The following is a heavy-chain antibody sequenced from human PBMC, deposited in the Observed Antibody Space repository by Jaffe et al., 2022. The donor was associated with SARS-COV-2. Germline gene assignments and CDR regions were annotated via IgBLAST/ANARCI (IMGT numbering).Heavy chain of an antibody. J-gene: IGHJ3*02. CDR1: GFTFSSYG. V-gene: IGHV3-33*01. Sequence: QVQLVESGGGVVQPGRSLRLSCAASGFTFSSYGMHWVRQAPGKGLEWVAVIWYDGSNKYYADSVKGRFTISRDNSKNTLYLQMNSLRAEDTAVYYCARNYYDSSGNGWAFDIWGQGTMVTVSS. CDR3: ARNYYDSSGNGWAFDI. D-gene: IGHD3-22*01. CDR2: IWYDGSNK.